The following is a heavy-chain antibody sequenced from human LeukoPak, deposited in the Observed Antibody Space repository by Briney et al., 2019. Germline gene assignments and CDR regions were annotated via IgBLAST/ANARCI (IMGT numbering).Heavy chain of an antibody. CDR2: IYYSGST. CDR3: ARGKSSGWKIGFDP. CDR1: GGSISSSSYY. Sequence: SETLSLTCTVPGGSISSSSYYWGWIRQPPGKGLEWIGIIYYSGSTNYNPSLKSRVTISVDTSKNQFSLKLSSVTAADTAVYYCARGKSSGWKIGFDPWGQGTLVTVSS. J-gene: IGHJ5*02. D-gene: IGHD6-19*01. V-gene: IGHV4-39*07.